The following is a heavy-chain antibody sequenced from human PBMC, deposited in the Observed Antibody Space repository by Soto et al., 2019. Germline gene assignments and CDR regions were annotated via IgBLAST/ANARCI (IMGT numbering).Heavy chain of an antibody. V-gene: IGHV4-30-4*01. CDR1: GGSISSGDYY. J-gene: IGHJ5*02. CDR2: IYYSGST. CDR3: ASAMSMVRGVIIKGWFDP. D-gene: IGHD3-10*01. Sequence: SETLSLTCTVSGGSISSGDYYWSWIRQPPGKGLEWIGYIYYSGSTYYNPSLKSRVTISVDTSKNQFSLKLSSVTAADTAVYYCASAMSMVRGVIIKGWFDPFREVTLVAVCS.